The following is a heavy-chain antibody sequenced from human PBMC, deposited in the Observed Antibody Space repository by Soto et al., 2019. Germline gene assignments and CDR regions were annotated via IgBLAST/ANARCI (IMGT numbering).Heavy chain of an antibody. J-gene: IGHJ4*02. CDR1: GFTFSSYA. V-gene: IGHV3-23*01. Sequence: EVQLLESGGGLVQPGESLRLSCSASGFTFSSYAMSWVLQAPGKGLEWVSVISGSDDSTYYADSVKGRFTISRDNSKNQLYLQMNSLRVEDTAVYYCAKRSSSSTFDYWGQGTLVTVSS. CDR2: ISGSDDST. D-gene: IGHD6-6*01. CDR3: AKRSSSSTFDY.